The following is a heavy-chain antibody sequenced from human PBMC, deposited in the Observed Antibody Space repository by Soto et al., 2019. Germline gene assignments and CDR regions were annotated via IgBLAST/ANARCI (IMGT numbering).Heavy chain of an antibody. CDR3: ARGSYPTSWFDP. V-gene: IGHV4-31*03. CDR2: IYYSGST. J-gene: IGHJ5*02. D-gene: IGHD5-12*01. Sequence: PSETLSLTCTVSGGSISSGGYYWSWIRQHPGKGLEWIGYIYYSGSTYYNPSLKSRVTISVDTSKNQFSLKLSSVTAADTAVYYCARGSYPTSWFDPWGQGTLVTVS. CDR1: GGSISSGGYY.